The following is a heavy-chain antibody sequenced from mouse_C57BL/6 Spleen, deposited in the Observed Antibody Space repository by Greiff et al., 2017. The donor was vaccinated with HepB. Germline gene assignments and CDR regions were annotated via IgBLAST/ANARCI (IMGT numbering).Heavy chain of an antibody. J-gene: IGHJ4*01. CDR3: ARDDSYAMDY. CDR1: GYTFTSYW. CDR2: IDPSDSYT. Sequence: QVQLQQPGAELVKPGASVKLSCKASGYTFTSYWMQWVKQRPGQGLEWIGEIDPSDSYTNYNQKFKGKATLTVDTSSSTAYMQLSSLTSEDSAVYYCARDDSYAMDYWGQGTSVTVSS. V-gene: IGHV1-50*01. D-gene: IGHD2-3*01.